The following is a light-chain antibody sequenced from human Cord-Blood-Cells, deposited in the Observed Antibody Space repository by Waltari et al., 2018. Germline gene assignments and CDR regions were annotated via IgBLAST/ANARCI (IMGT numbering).Light chain of an antibody. CDR2: DAS. Sequence: DIQMTQSPSSLSASVGDRVTITCQASQDISNYLNWYQQKPGKAPKLLIYDASNLETGVPSRFSGSGSGTDFTFTISSLQPEDIATYYCQQYGNLPITFGQGTGLEIK. J-gene: IGKJ5*01. V-gene: IGKV1-33*01. CDR3: QQYGNLPIT. CDR1: QDISNY.